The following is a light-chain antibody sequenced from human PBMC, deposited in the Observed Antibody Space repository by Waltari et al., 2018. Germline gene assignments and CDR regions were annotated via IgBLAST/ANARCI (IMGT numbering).Light chain of an antibody. J-gene: IGLJ1*01. CDR1: SSNIGSNY. Sequence: QSVLTQPPSASGTPGQRVTISCSGSSSNIGSNYVYWYQHLPGTAPKLRTYRENQRPSGVPDRFSGSKTGTSASLAISGRRSEDEADYYCAAWDDSLRGGVFGTVTRVTVL. CDR2: REN. CDR3: AAWDDSLRGGV. V-gene: IGLV1-47*01.